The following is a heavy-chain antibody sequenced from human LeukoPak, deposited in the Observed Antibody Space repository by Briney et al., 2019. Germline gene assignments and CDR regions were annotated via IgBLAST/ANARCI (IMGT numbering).Heavy chain of an antibody. CDR3: ARGASYCSGNSCYVYSFDY. CDR2: IYYIGST. V-gene: IGHV4-59*06. J-gene: IGHJ4*02. CDR1: GGSISSYY. Sequence: SETLSLTCTVSGGSISSYYWSWIRQHPGKGLEWIGYIYYIGSTYYNPSLKSRVTISLDTSKNQFSLNLRSVTAADTAVYYCARGASYCSGNSCYVYSFDYWGQGTLVTVSS. D-gene: IGHD2-15*01.